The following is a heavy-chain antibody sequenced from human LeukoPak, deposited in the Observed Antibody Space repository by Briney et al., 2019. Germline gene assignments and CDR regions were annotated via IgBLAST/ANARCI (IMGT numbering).Heavy chain of an antibody. J-gene: IGHJ5*02. CDR2: IYYTGST. CDR1: GYSISSGYY. Sequence: SETLSLTCTVSGYSISSGYYWGWIRQPPGQGLEWIGYIYYTGSTNYNPSLKSRVTISVDTSKNHFSLKLSSVTAADTAVYYCARANWGSSGWFDPWGQGTLVTVSS. D-gene: IGHD7-27*01. CDR3: ARANWGSSGWFDP. V-gene: IGHV4-61*03.